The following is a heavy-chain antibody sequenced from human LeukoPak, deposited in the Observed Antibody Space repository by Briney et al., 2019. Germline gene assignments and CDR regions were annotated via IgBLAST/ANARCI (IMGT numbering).Heavy chain of an antibody. D-gene: IGHD5-12*01. V-gene: IGHV1-8*01. J-gene: IGHJ4*02. CDR1: GYTFTSYD. Sequence: ASVKVSCNASGYTFTSYDITWVRQATGQGLEWMGWMSPDSGYTGYAQTFQGRVSLTRNTSVSTAFMELSSLRSEDTAVYYCEIYTGYDSFWGQGTLVTVSS. CDR3: EIYTGYDSF. CDR2: MSPDSGYT.